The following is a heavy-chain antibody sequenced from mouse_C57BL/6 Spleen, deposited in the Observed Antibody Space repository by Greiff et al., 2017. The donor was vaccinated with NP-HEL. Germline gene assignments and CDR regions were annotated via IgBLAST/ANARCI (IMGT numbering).Heavy chain of an antibody. CDR1: GFNIKDDY. D-gene: IGHD2-2*01. CDR2: IDPENGDT. J-gene: IGHJ3*01. Sequence: EVQLQQSGAELVRPGASVKLSCTASGFNIKDDYMHWVKQRPEQGLEWIGWIDPENGDTEYASKFQGKATITADTSSNTAYLQLSSLTSEDTAVYYWTTGYEPRAYWGQGTLVTVSA. V-gene: IGHV14-4*01. CDR3: TTGYEPRAY.